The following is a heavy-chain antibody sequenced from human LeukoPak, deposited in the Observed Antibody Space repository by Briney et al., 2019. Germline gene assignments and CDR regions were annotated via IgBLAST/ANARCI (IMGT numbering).Heavy chain of an antibody. J-gene: IGHJ6*02. CDR3: ARVTRDYYDILTGSTSKHYYYGMDV. D-gene: IGHD3-9*01. V-gene: IGHV3-53*04. CDR2: IYSGGST. Sequence: GGSLRLSCAASGFTVSSNYMSWVRQAPGKGLEWVSVIYSGGSTYYADSVKGRFTISRHNSKKTLYLQMNSLRAEDTAVYYCARVTRDYYDILTGSTSKHYYYGMDVWGQGTTVTVSS. CDR1: GFTVSSNY.